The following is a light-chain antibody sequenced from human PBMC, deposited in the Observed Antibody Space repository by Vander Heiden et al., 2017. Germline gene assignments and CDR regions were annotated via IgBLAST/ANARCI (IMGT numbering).Light chain of an antibody. CDR3: QQSVSIPWT. Sequence: DIQMTQSPSSLSASVGDRVTITCRASQSITTYLNWYQQKPGKAPKLLICAASSLQSGVPSRFSGSGFGTDFTLTISSLQPEDFATYYCQQSVSIPWTFGQGTKVEIK. J-gene: IGKJ1*01. CDR1: QSITTY. V-gene: IGKV1-39*01. CDR2: AAS.